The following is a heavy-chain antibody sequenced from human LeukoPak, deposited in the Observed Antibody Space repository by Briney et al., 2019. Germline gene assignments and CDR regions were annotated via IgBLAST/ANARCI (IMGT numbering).Heavy chain of an antibody. V-gene: IGHV4-31*03. D-gene: IGHD6-6*01. CDR1: GGSISSGGYY. J-gene: IGHJ4*02. Sequence: SETLSLTCTVSGGSISSGGYYWSWIRQHPGKGLEWIGYIYYSGSTYYNPSLKSRVTISVDTSKNQFSLKLSSVTAADTAVYYCARAEPSSSINQVLDYWGQGTLVTVSS. CDR3: ARAEPSSSINQVLDY. CDR2: IYYSGST.